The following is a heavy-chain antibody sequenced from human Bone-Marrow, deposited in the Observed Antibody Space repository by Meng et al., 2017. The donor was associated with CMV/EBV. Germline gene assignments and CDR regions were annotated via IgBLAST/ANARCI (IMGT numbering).Heavy chain of an antibody. CDR3: AKGRYYDSSGFLGSDY. CDR1: GFTFSSYA. J-gene: IGHJ4*02. CDR2: ISGSGGST. V-gene: IGHV3-23*01. Sequence: GGSLRLSCAASGFTFSSYAMSWVRQAPGKGLEWVSAISGSGGSTYYADSVKGRFTISRDNSKNTLYLQMNSLRAEDTAVYYCAKGRYYDSSGFLGSDYWGQGTLVTVSS. D-gene: IGHD3-22*01.